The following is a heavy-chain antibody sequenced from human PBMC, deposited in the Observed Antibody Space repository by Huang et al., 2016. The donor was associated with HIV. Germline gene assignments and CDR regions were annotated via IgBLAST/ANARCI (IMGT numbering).Heavy chain of an antibody. D-gene: IGHD2-21*02. Sequence: EVQLVQSGAEMKRPGESLKISCKVSGYSFTRQWIGWVRQMPGKGPEWMGSIYPGDADVKYRPTFQGQVTISADNSSSTAYLQWKSLKVSDTAMYFCARPPTYSDDGGYYIDAFGVWGRGTMVTVS. CDR3: ARPPTYSDDGGYYIDAFGV. V-gene: IGHV5-51*03. CDR1: GYSFTRQW. J-gene: IGHJ3*01. CDR2: IYPGDADV.